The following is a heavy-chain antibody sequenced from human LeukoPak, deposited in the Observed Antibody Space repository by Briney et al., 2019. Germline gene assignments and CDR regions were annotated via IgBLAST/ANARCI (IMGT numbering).Heavy chain of an antibody. CDR1: GFTFGSYA. J-gene: IGHJ4*02. CDR3: ARGRVVVTAIGEY. CDR2: ISYDGINE. Sequence: GGSLRLSCVASGFTFGSYAMHWVRQAPGKGQEWVAIISYDGINEYADSVKGRFTISRDNSKNTLYLQLNSLRPEDTAMYYCARGRVVVTAIGEYWGQGTLVTVSS. D-gene: IGHD2-21*02. V-gene: IGHV3-30-3*01.